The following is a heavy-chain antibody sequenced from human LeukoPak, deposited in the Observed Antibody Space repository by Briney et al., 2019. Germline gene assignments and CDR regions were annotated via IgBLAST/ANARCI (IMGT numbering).Heavy chain of an antibody. V-gene: IGHV4-39*01. CDR3: ARGLDYGDYVGY. CDR2: IYYSGST. J-gene: IGHJ4*02. CDR1: GGSISGSSYY. Sequence: KPSETLSLTCTVSGGSISGSSYYWGWIRQPPGKGLEWIGSIYYSGSTYYNPSLKSRVTISVDTSKNQFSLKLSSVTAADTAVYYCARGLDYGDYVGYWGQGTLVTVSS. D-gene: IGHD4-17*01.